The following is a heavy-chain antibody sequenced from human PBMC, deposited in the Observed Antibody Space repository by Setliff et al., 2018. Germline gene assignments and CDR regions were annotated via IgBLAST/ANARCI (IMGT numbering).Heavy chain of an antibody. CDR2: INSDGSST. Sequence: GGSLRLSCAASGFTFSSYWMHWVRQAPGKGLVWVSRINSDGSSTYYADSVKGRFTISRDNAKNSLYLQMNSPRAEDTAVYYCATYKRSSSFEYWGQGSLVTVSS. D-gene: IGHD6-6*01. CDR1: GFTFSSYW. V-gene: IGHV3-74*01. J-gene: IGHJ4*02. CDR3: ATYKRSSSFEY.